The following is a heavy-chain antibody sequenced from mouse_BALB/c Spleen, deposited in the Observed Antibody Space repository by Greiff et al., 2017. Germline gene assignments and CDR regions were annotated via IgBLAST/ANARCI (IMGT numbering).Heavy chain of an antibody. D-gene: IGHD1-1*01. CDR2: IYPGDGDT. Sequence: QVQLQQSGAELVRPGSSVKISCKASGYAFSSYWMNWVKQRPGQGLEWIGQIYPGDGDTNYNGKFKGKATLTADKSSSTAYMQLSSLTSEDSAFYFCARKGVLRFYFDYWGQGTTLTVSS. CDR1: GYAFSSYW. J-gene: IGHJ2*01. CDR3: ARKGVLRFYFDY. V-gene: IGHV1-80*01.